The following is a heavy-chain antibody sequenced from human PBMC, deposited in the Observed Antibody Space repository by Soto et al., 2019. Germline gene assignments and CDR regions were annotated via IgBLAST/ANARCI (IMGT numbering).Heavy chain of an antibody. CDR1: GGSISSYY. Sequence: SETLSLTCTVSGGSISSYYWSWIRQPPGKGLEWIGYIYYSGSTNYNPSLKRRVTISVDTSKNQFSLKLSSVTAADTAVYYCARGINWNYVFYWFDPWGQGTLVTVSS. D-gene: IGHD1-7*01. CDR3: ARGINWNYVFYWFDP. CDR2: IYYSGST. V-gene: IGHV4-59*01. J-gene: IGHJ5*02.